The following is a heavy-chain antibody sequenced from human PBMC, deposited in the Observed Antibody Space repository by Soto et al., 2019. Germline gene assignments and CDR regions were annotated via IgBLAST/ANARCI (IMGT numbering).Heavy chain of an antibody. V-gene: IGHV4-4*02. CDR3: ARGIAVDESHNWFDP. J-gene: IGHJ5*02. CDR1: SGSISSSNW. Sequence: SETLSLTCAVSSGSISSSNWWSWVRQPPGKGLEWIGEIYHSGSTNYNPSLKSRVTISVDKSKNQFSLKLSSVTAADTAVYYCARGIAVDESHNWFDPWGQGTLVTVSS. CDR2: IYHSGST. D-gene: IGHD6-19*01.